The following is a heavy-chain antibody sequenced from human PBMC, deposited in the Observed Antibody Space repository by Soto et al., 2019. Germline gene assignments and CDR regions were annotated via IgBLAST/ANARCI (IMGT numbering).Heavy chain of an antibody. CDR2: ISSSSSYI. CDR1: GFTFSSYS. D-gene: IGHD4-17*01. J-gene: IGHJ4*02. CDR3: ARKPTVTTPQVDY. V-gene: IGHV3-21*01. Sequence: PGGSLRLSCAASGFTFSSYSMNWVRQAPGKWLEWVSSISSSSSYIYYADSVKGRFTISRDNAKNSLYLQMNSLRAEDTAVYYCARKPTVTTPQVDYWGQGTLVTVSS.